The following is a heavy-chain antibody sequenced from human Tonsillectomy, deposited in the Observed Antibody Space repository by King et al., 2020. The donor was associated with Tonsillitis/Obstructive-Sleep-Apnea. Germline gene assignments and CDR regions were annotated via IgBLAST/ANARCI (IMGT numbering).Heavy chain of an antibody. CDR2: IWDDGSNK. CDR3: ARGTGVGQQLVRNWFDP. CDR1: GFTFSSYG. Sequence: VQLVESGGGVVQPGRSLRLSCAASGFTFSSYGMHWVRQAPGKGLEGGAVIWDDGSNKYYADSVKGRFTISRDNSKNTLYLQMNSLRAEDTAVYYCARGTGVGQQLVRNWFDPWGQGTLVTVSS. V-gene: IGHV3-33*01. J-gene: IGHJ5*02. D-gene: IGHD6-13*01.